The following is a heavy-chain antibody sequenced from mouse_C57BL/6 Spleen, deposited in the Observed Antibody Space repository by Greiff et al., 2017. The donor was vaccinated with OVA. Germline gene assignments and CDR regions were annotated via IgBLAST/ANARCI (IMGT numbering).Heavy chain of an antibody. CDR2: IDPEDGET. CDR3: AREAGTGY. J-gene: IGHJ2*01. V-gene: IGHV14-2*01. CDR1: GFNIKDYY. Sequence: VQLQQSGAELVKPGASVKLSCTASGFNIKDYYMHWVKQRTEQGLEWIGRIDPEDGETKYAPKFPGKATITADTSSNTAYLQLSSLTSEDTAVYYCAREAGTGYWGQGTTLTVSS. D-gene: IGHD3-3*01.